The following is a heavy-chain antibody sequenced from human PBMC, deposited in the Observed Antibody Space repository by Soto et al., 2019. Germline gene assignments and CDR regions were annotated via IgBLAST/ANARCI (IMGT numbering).Heavy chain of an antibody. J-gene: IGHJ4*02. CDR2: IYYSGST. CDR3: ARAKGGSGWYSVDY. CDR1: GGSISSYY. Sequence: QVQLQESGPGLVKPSETLSLTCTVSGGSISSYYWSWIRQPPGKGLEWIGYIYYSGSTNYNPSLKSRVTISVDTSKNQFSLKLSSVTAADTAVYYCARAKGGSGWYSVDYWGQGTLVTVSS. V-gene: IGHV4-59*01. D-gene: IGHD6-19*01.